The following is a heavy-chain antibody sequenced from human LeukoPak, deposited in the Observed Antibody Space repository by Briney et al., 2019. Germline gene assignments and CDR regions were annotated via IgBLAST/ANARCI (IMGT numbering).Heavy chain of an antibody. Sequence: GESLKISCKGSGYTFTNYWISWVRQMPGKALEWMGRIDPSDSYTDYSPSFHGRVTMSVDKSFSTAYLQWSRLKASDTAMYYCARHENFDEDLVVAVGGSGYYADWGQGTLVTVSS. V-gene: IGHV5-10-1*01. J-gene: IGHJ4*02. CDR1: GYTFTNYW. D-gene: IGHD2-15*01. CDR2: IDPSDSYT. CDR3: ARHENFDEDLVVAVGGSGYYAD.